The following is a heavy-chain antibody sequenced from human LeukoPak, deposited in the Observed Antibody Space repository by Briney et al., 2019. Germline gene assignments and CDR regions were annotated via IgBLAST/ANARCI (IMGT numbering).Heavy chain of an antibody. V-gene: IGHV3-7*01. CDR3: ARGRYSSRSGGYYFDI. Sequence: PGGSLRLSCAASGFTFNDAWMSWVRQAPGKGLEWVANIKKDGIEKYYVESVKGRFTISKDNAKNSLYLQMNSLRAEDTAVYYCARGRYSSRSGGYYFDIWGQGTLVTVSS. CDR2: IKKDGIEK. D-gene: IGHD2-2*01. CDR1: GFTFNDAW. J-gene: IGHJ4*02.